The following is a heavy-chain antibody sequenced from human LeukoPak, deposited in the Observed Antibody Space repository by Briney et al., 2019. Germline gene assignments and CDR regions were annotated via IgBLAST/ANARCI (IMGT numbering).Heavy chain of an antibody. CDR2: INPNSGGT. D-gene: IGHD3-16*01. Sequence: ASVKVSCKASGYTFTGYYMHWVRQAPGQGLEWMGWINPNSGGTNYAQKFQGRVTMTRDTSISTAYMELSRLRSDDTAVYYCARDFLGEAAATFDYWGQGTLVTVSS. J-gene: IGHJ4*02. CDR3: ARDFLGEAAATFDY. V-gene: IGHV1-2*02. CDR1: GYTFTGYY.